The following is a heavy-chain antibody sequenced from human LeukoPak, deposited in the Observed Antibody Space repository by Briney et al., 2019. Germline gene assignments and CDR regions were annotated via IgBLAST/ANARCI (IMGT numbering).Heavy chain of an antibody. CDR3: ARDKGVDYSFDY. V-gene: IGHV3-30-3*01. Sequence: PGGSLRLSCAASGFTFSSYAMHWVRQAPGKGLEWVAVISYDGSNKYYADSVKGRFTISRDNSKNTLYLQMNSLRAEDTAVYYCARDKGVDYSFDYWGQGTLVTVSS. J-gene: IGHJ4*02. CDR2: ISYDGSNK. D-gene: IGHD2-15*01. CDR1: GFTFSSYA.